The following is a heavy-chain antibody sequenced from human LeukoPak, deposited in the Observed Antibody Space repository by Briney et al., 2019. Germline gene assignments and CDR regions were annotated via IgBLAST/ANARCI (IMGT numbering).Heavy chain of an antibody. D-gene: IGHD6-13*01. V-gene: IGHV3-23*01. CDR2: ISGSGGST. Sequence: GGSLRLSCAASGFTFSSYAMSWVRQAPGKGLEWVSAISGSGGSTYYADSVKGRFTISRDNSKNTLFLQMDSLRAEDTAVYYCAREVSSSWLYYFDYWGQGTLVTVSS. CDR3: AREVSSSWLYYFDY. CDR1: GFTFSSYA. J-gene: IGHJ4*02.